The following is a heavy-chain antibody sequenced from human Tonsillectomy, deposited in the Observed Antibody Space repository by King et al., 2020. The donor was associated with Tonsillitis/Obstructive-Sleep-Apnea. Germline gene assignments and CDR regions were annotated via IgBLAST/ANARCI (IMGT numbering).Heavy chain of an antibody. D-gene: IGHD2-2*01. J-gene: IGHJ4*02. Sequence: QPQESGPGLVKPSETLSLTCTVSGDSISSNTYYWGWIRQPPGKGLEWIGSIYYSGSTYYNPSLKSRVTISVDTSKNQFSLKLSSVTAADTAVYYCARPRDIVVLIPFDNWGQGTLVTVSS. V-gene: IGHV4-39*01. CDR2: IYYSGST. CDR1: GDSISSNTYY. CDR3: ARPRDIVVLIPFDN.